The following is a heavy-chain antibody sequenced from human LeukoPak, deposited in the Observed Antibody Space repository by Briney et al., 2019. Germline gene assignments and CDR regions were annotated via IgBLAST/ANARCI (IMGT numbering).Heavy chain of an antibody. CDR2: IYYSGST. D-gene: IGHD5-12*01. CDR3: ARRGGYERGFDY. J-gene: IGHJ4*02. V-gene: IGHV4-59*01. Sequence: SETLSLTCTVSGGSISSYYWSWIRQPPGKGLEWIGYIYYSGSTNYNPSLKSRVTISVDTSKNQSSLKLSSVTAADTAVYYCARRGGYERGFDYWGQGTLVTVSS. CDR1: GGSISSYY.